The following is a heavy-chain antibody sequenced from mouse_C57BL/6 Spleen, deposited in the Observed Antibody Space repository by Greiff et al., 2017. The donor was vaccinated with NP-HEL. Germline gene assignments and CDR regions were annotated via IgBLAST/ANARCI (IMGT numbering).Heavy chain of an antibody. CDR1: GYAFSSSW. Sequence: VQLQQSGPELVKPGASVKISCKASGYAFSSSWMNWVKQRPGKGLEWIGRIYPGDGDTNYNGKFKGKATLTADKSSSTAYMQLSSLTSEDSAVYFCARGVVAADYWGQGTTLTVSS. CDR2: IYPGDGDT. D-gene: IGHD1-1*01. CDR3: ARGVVAADY. V-gene: IGHV1-82*01. J-gene: IGHJ2*01.